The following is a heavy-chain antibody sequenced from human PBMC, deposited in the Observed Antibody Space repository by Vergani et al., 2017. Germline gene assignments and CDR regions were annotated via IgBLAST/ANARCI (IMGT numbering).Heavy chain of an antibody. J-gene: IGHJ6*03. V-gene: IGHV2-70*01. D-gene: IGHD4-17*01. CDR1: GFSLSTSGMC. Sequence: QVTLRESGPALVKPTQTLTLTCTFSGFSLSTSGMCVSWIRQPPGKALEWLALIDWDDDKYYSTSLKTRLTISKDTSKNQVVLTMTNMDPVDTSTYYCARTRDLYGDYEGLQPGYYYYYYMDVWGKGTTVTVSS. CDR3: ARTRDLYGDYEGLQPGYYYYYYMDV. CDR2: IDWDDDK.